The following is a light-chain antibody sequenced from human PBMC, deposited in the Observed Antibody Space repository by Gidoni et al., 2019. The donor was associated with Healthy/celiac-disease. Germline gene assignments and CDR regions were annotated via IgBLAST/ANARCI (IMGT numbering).Light chain of an antibody. V-gene: IGLV3-21*04. J-gene: IGLJ2*01. CDR3: QVWDSSSDHPSVV. CDR2: SDS. Sequence: SYVLTQPPSVSVAPGKTARITCGGNNIGSKSVHWYQQKPGQAPVLVIYSDSDRPSGIPERFSGSNSGNTATLTISRVEAGDEADYYCQVWDSSSDHPSVVFGGGTKLTVL. CDR1: NIGSKS.